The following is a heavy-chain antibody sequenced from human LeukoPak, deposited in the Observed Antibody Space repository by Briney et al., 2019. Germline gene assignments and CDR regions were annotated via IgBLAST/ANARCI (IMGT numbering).Heavy chain of an antibody. CDR2: ISTGSSTA. J-gene: IGHJ4*02. V-gene: IGHV3-48*01. CDR1: GFTFSSYT. D-gene: IGHD6-19*01. CDR3: ARGVSGWPYYLDY. Sequence: GGSLRLSCAASGFTFSSYTMNWVRQAPGKGLEWVSYISTGSSTAYYADSVKGRFTISRDNAKNSLYLQMNSLRAEDTAVYYCARGVSGWPYYLDYWGQGTLVTVSS.